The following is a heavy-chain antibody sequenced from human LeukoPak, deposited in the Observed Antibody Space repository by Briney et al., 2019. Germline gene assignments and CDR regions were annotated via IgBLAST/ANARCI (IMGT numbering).Heavy chain of an antibody. D-gene: IGHD2-21*01. CDR3: AGGYCGMEV. CDR2: IKQDGSEK. V-gene: IGHV3-7*04. J-gene: IGHJ6*02. CDR1: GFTFTNAW. Sequence: GGSLSPSPAASGFTFTNAWIDWVRQAPGKGLEWVAKIKQDGSEKYYVDSVKGRFTISRDNAKNSLYLQMNSLRAEDTAVYYCAGGYCGMEVTGQG.